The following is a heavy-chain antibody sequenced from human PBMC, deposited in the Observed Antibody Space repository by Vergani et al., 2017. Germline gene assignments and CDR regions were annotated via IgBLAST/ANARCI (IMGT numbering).Heavy chain of an antibody. J-gene: IGHJ4*02. CDR2: SYHSGSA. V-gene: IGHV4-30-2*01. Sequence: QLQLQESGSGLVKPSQTLSLTCAVSGASISSGSYSWSWIRQPPGEGLEWIGYSYHSGSAYYNPSLKSRVTISIDTSKNQFSLWLTSVTAADTAVYYCARVTTDYVDYWGQGTLVTVSS. CDR1: GASISSGSYS. D-gene: IGHD1-14*01. CDR3: ARVTTDYVDY.